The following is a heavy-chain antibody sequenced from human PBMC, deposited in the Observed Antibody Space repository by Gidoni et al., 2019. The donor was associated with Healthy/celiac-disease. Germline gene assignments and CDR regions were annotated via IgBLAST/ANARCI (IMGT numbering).Heavy chain of an antibody. CDR1: GFTFSSYS. Sequence: EVQLVASGGGLVKPGGSLRLSCAASGFTFSSYSMNWVRQAPGKGLEWVSSISSSSSYIYYADSVKGRFTISRDNAKNSLYLQMNSLRAEDTAVYYCARDDSSSWSYHDYWGQGTLVTVSS. CDR2: ISSSSSYI. CDR3: ARDDSSSWSYHDY. D-gene: IGHD6-13*01. V-gene: IGHV3-21*01. J-gene: IGHJ4*02.